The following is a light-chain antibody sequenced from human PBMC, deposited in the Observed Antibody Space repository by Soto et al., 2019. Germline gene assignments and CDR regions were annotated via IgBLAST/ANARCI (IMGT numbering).Light chain of an antibody. CDR1: SPNIGGNS. J-gene: IGLJ1*01. V-gene: IGLV1-51*01. Sequence: QSVLTQPPSVSAAPGQKVTVACSVSSPNIGGNSVSWYQQLPGTAPKLLIYDDNKRPSGIPDRFSGSKSGTSATLGITGFQTGDEADYYCGSWDSSLSAYVFGTGTKVTV. CDR3: GSWDSSLSAYV. CDR2: DDN.